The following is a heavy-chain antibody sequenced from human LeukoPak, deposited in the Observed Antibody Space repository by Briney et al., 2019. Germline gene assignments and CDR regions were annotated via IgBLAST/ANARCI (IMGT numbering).Heavy chain of an antibody. V-gene: IGHV3-48*02. CDR1: GFTFSSYS. CDR2: ISSSSSTI. Sequence: PGGSLRLSCAASGFTFSSYSMNWVRQAPGKGLEWVSYISSSSSTIYYADSVKGRFTISRDNAKNSLYLQMNSLRDEDTAVYYCARDRLSGDGYCSGGSCYWDLTKNDAFDIWGQGTMVTVSS. CDR3: ARDRLSGDGYCSGGSCYWDLTKNDAFDI. D-gene: IGHD2-15*01. J-gene: IGHJ3*02.